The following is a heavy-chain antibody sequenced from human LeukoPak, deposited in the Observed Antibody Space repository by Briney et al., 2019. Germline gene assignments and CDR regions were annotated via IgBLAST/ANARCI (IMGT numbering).Heavy chain of an antibody. CDR2: VKSKIDGGTT. J-gene: IGHJ4*02. D-gene: IGHD2-2*01. CDR1: GFTFSDAW. CDR3: ATDQHPRGYCSSTSCH. V-gene: IGHV3-15*01. Sequence: GGSLRLSCAASGFTFSDAWMSWVRQAPGKGLEWVGRVKSKIDGGTTDYAAPVKGRFTISRDDSKNTLYLQMNSLKTEDTAVYYCATDQHPRGYCSSTSCHWGQGTLVTVSS.